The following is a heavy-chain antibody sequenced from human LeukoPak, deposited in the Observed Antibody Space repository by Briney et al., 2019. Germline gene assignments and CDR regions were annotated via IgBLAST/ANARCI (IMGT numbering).Heavy chain of an antibody. CDR2: IYYSGST. V-gene: IGHV4-59*08. Sequence: PSETLSLTCTVSGGSISSYYWSWIRQPPGKGLEWIGYIYYSGSTNYNPSLKSRVTISVDTSKNQFSLKLSSVTAADTAVYYCARKSLVVRYFDLWGRGTLVTVSS. J-gene: IGHJ2*01. CDR3: ARKSLVVRYFDL. D-gene: IGHD2-15*01. CDR1: GGSISSYY.